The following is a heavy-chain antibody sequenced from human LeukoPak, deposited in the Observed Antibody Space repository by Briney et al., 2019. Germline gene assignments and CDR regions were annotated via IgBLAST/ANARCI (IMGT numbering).Heavy chain of an antibody. J-gene: IGHJ4*02. CDR3: ARDKGKYDFWSGCYDY. CDR1: GGSISSYY. Sequence: PSETLSLTCTVSGGSISSYYWSWIRQPPGKGLEWVSYISSSSSTIYYADSVKGRFTISRDNAKNSLYLQMNSLRAEDTAVYYCARDKGKYDFWSGCYDYWGQGTLVTVSS. CDR2: ISSSSSTI. D-gene: IGHD3-3*01. V-gene: IGHV3-48*01.